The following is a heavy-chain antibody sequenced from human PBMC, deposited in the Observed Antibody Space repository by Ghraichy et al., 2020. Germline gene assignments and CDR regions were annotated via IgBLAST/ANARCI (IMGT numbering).Heavy chain of an antibody. Sequence: ESLNISCVASGFTFSIYAMSWVRQAPGKGLEWVSSISSRTPNTYYTDSVKGRFTMSRDNSKNTLYLQMNSLRADDTALYYCARCIADNCRPGFDCWGQGILVTVSS. CDR3: ARCIADNCRPGFDC. D-gene: IGHD2-8*01. CDR2: ISSRTPNT. V-gene: IGHV3-23*01. J-gene: IGHJ4*02. CDR1: GFTFSIYA.